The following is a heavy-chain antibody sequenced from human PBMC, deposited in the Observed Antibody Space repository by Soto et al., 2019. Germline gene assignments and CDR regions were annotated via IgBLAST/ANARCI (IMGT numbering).Heavy chain of an antibody. CDR3: ARAPYYYYYGMDV. CDR1: GGSISSYY. J-gene: IGHJ6*02. Sequence: QVQLQESGPGLVKPSETLSLTCTVSGGSISSYYWSWIRQPPGKGLEWIGYIYYCGSTNYNPSLKSRVTISVDTSKNQFSLKLSSVTAADTAVYYCARAPYYYYYGMDVWGQGTTVTVSS. V-gene: IGHV4-59*01. CDR2: IYYCGST.